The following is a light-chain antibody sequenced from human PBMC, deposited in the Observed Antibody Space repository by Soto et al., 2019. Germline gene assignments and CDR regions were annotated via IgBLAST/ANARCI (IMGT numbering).Light chain of an antibody. CDR3: ETWDSNTHV. Sequence: QLVLTQSSSASASLGSSVKLTCTLSSGHRSYIIAWHQQQPGKAPRYLMKLEGSGSYNMGSGVPDRFSGSSSGADRYLTISNLQFEDEADYYCETWDSNTHVFGGGTKLTVL. CDR2: LEGSGSY. V-gene: IGLV4-60*02. J-gene: IGLJ3*02. CDR1: SGHRSYI.